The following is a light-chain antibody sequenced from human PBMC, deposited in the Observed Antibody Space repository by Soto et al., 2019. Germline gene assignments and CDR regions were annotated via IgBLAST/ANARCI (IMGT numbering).Light chain of an antibody. J-gene: IGKJ4*01. V-gene: IGKV3-20*01. CDR2: GAS. CDR3: QQYGSSPLT. CDR1: QSVSSSY. Sequence: EIVLTQSPGTLSLSPGERATLSCRASQSVSSSYLAWYQQKPGQAPRLLIYGASSRATGIPDRFSGSGSGKDFTLTICRLLPEDFAVYYCQQYGSSPLTFGGGTKVDIK.